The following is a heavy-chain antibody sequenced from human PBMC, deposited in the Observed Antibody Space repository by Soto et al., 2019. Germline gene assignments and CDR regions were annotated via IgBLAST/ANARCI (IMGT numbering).Heavy chain of an antibody. V-gene: IGHV4-34*01. CDR3: ARGNGYGSGSYYNVRDYYYYYMDV. Sequence: SETLSLTCAVYGGSFSGYYWSWIRQPPGKGLEWIGEINHSGSTNYNPSLKSRVTISVDTSKNQFSLKLSSVTAADTAVYYCARGNGYGSGSYYNVRDYYYYYMDVWGKGTTVTVSS. J-gene: IGHJ6*03. D-gene: IGHD3-10*01. CDR2: INHSGST. CDR1: GGSFSGYY.